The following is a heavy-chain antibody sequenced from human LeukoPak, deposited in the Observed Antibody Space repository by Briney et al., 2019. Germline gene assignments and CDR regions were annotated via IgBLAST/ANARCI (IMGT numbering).Heavy chain of an antibody. CDR3: ARVPRVGASTQGAFDI. CDR1: GFTFSSYD. CDR2: IGTAGDT. J-gene: IGHJ3*02. Sequence: GGSLRLSCAASGFTFSSYDMHWVRQATGKGLEWVSAIGTAGDTYYPGSVKGRFTISRENAKNSLYLQMNSLRAGDTAVYYCARVPRVGASTQGAFDIWGQGTMVTVSS. D-gene: IGHD1-26*01. V-gene: IGHV3-13*01.